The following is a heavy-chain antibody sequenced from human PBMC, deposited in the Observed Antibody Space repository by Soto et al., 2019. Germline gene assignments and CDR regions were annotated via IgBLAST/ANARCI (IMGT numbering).Heavy chain of an antibody. CDR3: ARTEGGYCSGGSCYEENWFDP. CDR2: ISAYNGNT. J-gene: IGHJ5*02. Sequence: QVKLVQSGAEVKKPGASVKVSCKASGYTFTSYGISWVRQAPGQGLEWMGWISAYNGNTNYAQKLQGRVTMTTDTPTSTAYRELRSLRSDDTAVYYCARTEGGYCSGGSCYEENWFDPWGQGTLVTVSS. V-gene: IGHV1-18*01. D-gene: IGHD2-15*01. CDR1: GYTFTSYG.